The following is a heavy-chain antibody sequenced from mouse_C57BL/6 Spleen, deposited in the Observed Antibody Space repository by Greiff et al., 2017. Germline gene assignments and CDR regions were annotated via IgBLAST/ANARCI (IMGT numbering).Heavy chain of an antibody. D-gene: IGHD2-1*01. CDR1: GYTFTDYE. CDR2: IDPETGGT. J-gene: IGHJ2*01. Sequence: QVQLKESGAELVRPGASVTLSCKASGYTFTDYEMHWVKQTPVHGLEWIGAIDPETGGTAYNQKFKGKAILTADKSSSTAYMELRSLTSEDSAVYYCTSPHYGNYNYWGQGTTLTVSS. V-gene: IGHV1-15*01. CDR3: TSPHYGNYNY.